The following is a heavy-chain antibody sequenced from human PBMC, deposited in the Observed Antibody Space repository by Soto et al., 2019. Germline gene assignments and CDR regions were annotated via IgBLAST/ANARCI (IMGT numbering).Heavy chain of an antibody. CDR2: INPKSGGT. D-gene: IGHD3-16*02. Sequence: ASVKVSCKASGYTFTGHYMHWVRQAPGQGPEWMGWINPKSGGTHYAQKFQDWVTMTRDTSISTAYMELSRLTSDDTAMYYCARGAVIPARRAFDIWGQGTMVTVSS. J-gene: IGHJ3*02. CDR3: ARGAVIPARRAFDI. V-gene: IGHV1-2*04. CDR1: GYTFTGHY.